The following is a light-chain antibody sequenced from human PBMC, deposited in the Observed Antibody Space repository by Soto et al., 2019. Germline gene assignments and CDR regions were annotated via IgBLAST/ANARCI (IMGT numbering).Light chain of an antibody. J-gene: IGKJ4*01. Sequence: AIQLTQSPSSLSASVGDRATITCRASQDISSSLAWYQQKAGKAPKLLIYGASILQSGVPSGFSGSGFGTDFTLTISSLRAEDFAIYFCQQTKGYPSTFGGGTKVDI. CDR1: QDISSS. CDR3: QQTKGYPST. CDR2: GAS. V-gene: IGKV1-13*02.